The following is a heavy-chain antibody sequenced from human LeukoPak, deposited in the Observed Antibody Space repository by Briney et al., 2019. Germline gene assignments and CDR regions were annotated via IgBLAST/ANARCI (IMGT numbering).Heavy chain of an antibody. CDR3: TTGFFGVVNDAFDI. J-gene: IGHJ3*02. D-gene: IGHD3-3*01. Sequence: GGSLRLSCAASGFTFNNAWMDWVRQAPGKGLEWVGRIYSKTDGGTADYAAPVKGRFTISRDDSKNTLWLQMNSLKTEDTAVYYCTTGFFGVVNDAFDIWGQGTMVIVSS. CDR1: GFTFNNAW. V-gene: IGHV3-15*01. CDR2: IYSKTDGGTA.